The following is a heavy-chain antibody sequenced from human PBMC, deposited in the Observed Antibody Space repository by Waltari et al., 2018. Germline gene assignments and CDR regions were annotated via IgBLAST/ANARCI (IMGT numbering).Heavy chain of an antibody. CDR2: FNPKSGAT. D-gene: IGHD2-8*01. Sequence: QVQLVQSGAEVTKPGASVKVSCKPSGYTFTDYHIHWVRQAPGQGLEWMGLFNPKSGATYYAQTFQGWVTMTRDTSTSTVFMELSSLKSDDTAVYYCARRSCNGECYAPYIYWGQGTLVTVSS. CDR3: ARRSCNGECYAPYIY. V-gene: IGHV1-2*04. CDR1: GYTFTDYH. J-gene: IGHJ4*02.